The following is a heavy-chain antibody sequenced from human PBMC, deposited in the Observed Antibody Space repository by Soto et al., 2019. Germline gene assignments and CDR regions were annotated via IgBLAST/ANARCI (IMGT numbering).Heavy chain of an antibody. CDR1: GIPFSSFG. CDR2: ISHTGSNQ. Sequence: QVHLVESGGGVVQPGRSLRLSCAAAGIPFSSFGMHWVRQGPGKGLEWVAGISHTGSNQYYSDSVKGRFTISKDNSKNTLYLQMDSLRPEDTAVYYCAKDRYGRTYVSFDYWGQGVLVTVSS. V-gene: IGHV3-30*18. J-gene: IGHJ4*02. CDR3: AKDRYGRTYVSFDY. D-gene: IGHD3-16*01.